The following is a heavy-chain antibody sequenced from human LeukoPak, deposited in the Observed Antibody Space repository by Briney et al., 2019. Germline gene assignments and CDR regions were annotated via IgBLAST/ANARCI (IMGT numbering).Heavy chain of an antibody. CDR1: GGSFSGYY. D-gene: IGHD4-17*01. CDR2: INHSGST. CDR3: ARGAVTTGLDY. V-gene: IGHV4-34*01. Sequence: SETLSLTCAVYGGSFSGYYWSWIRQPPGKGLEWIGEINHSGSTNYNPSLKSRVTISVDTSKNQFSLKLSSVTAADAAVYSCARGAVTTGLDYWGQGTLVTVSS. J-gene: IGHJ4*02.